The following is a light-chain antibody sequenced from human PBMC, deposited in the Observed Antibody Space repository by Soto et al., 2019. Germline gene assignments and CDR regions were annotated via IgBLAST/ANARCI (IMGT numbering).Light chain of an antibody. CDR2: KAS. V-gene: IGKV1-5*03. Sequence: DIKMTQSPSTLSASVGDRVTITCRASQSISSWLAWYQQKPGKAPKLLIYKASSLESGVPSRFSGSGSGTEFTLTISSLQPDDFATYYCQQYNSYITVGPGTRLEIK. J-gene: IGKJ5*01. CDR1: QSISSW. CDR3: QQYNSYIT.